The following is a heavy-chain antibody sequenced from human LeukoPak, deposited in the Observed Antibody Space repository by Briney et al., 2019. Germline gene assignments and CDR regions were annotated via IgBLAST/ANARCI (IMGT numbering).Heavy chain of an antibody. D-gene: IGHD3-22*01. CDR1: GFTFSDYY. J-gene: IGHJ4*02. CDR3: ARSTTYYDSSGNDY. V-gene: IGHV3-11*03. Sequence: KSGGSLRLSCAASGFTFSDYYMSWIRQAPGKGLEWGSYISSSSSYTNYADSVKGRFTISRDNAKNSLYLQMNSLRAEDTAVYYCARSTTYYDSSGNDYWGQGTLVTVSS. CDR2: ISSSSSYT.